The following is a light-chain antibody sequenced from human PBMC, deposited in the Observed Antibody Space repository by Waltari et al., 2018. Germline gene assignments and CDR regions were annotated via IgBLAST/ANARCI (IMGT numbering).Light chain of an antibody. CDR1: QSVSSY. J-gene: IGKJ2*01. CDR3: QQRSNWPPMYT. V-gene: IGKV3-11*01. CDR2: DAS. Sequence: EIVLTQSPATLSLSPGARATLSCRASQSVSSYLAWYQQTPGQAPRLLIDDASNRATGIPARFSGSGSGTDFTLTISSLEPEDFAVYYCQQRSNWPPMYTFGQGTKLEIK.